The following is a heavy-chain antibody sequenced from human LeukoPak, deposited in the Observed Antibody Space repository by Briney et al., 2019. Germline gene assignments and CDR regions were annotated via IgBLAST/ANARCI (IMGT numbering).Heavy chain of an antibody. Sequence: SETLSLTCTVSGGSISSSSYYWGWIRQPPGKGLEWIGSVYYSGSTYYNPSLKSRVTISVDTSKNQFSLKLSSVTAADTAVYYCASFSRFYSSSWHDYWGQGTLVTVSS. CDR1: GGSISSSSYY. D-gene: IGHD6-13*01. V-gene: IGHV4-39*07. J-gene: IGHJ4*02. CDR2: VYYSGST. CDR3: ASFSRFYSSSWHDY.